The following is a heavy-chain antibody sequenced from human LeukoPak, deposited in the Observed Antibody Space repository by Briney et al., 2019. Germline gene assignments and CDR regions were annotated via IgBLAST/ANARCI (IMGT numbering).Heavy chain of an antibody. D-gene: IGHD6-13*01. CDR2: IYYSGST. CDR3: ARGYSSSWPLPGNAFDI. V-gene: IGHV4-61*01. CDR1: GGSVSSGTYY. J-gene: IGHJ3*02. Sequence: SETLSLTCTVPGGSVSSGTYYWSWIRQPPGEGLEWIGYIYYSGSTNYNPSLKSRVTISVDTSKNQFSLKLSSVTAADTAVYYCARGYSSSWPLPGNAFDIWGQGTMVTVSS.